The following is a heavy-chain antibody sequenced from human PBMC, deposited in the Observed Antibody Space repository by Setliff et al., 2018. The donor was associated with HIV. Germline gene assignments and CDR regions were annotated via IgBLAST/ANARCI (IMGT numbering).Heavy chain of an antibody. J-gene: IGHJ6*02. CDR3: ARAPSCADSWCYMYYYYYYGMDV. CDR2: IHYSGST. CDR1: GGSITGHY. D-gene: IGHD2-8*01. V-gene: IGHV4-59*11. Sequence: SETLSLTCTVSGGSITGHYWSWIRQPPGKGLEWIGYIHYSGSTNYSPSLKSRVTISLDTSKKQFSLRLNSVTAADTGVYYCARAPSCADSWCYMYYYYYYGMDVWGLGTTVTVSS.